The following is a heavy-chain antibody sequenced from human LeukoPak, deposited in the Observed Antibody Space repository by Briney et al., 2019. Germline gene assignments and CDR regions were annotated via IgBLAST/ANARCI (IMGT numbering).Heavy chain of an antibody. V-gene: IGHV3-7*03. CDR2: INHNGNVN. CDR3: ARGGGLDV. Sequence: GGSLRLSCAASGFTFSSYWMNWARQAPGKGLEWVASINHNGNVNYYVDSVKGRFTISRDNAKNSLYLQMSNLRAEDTAVYFCARGGGLDVWGQGATVTISS. D-gene: IGHD3-16*01. CDR1: GFTFSSYW. J-gene: IGHJ6*02.